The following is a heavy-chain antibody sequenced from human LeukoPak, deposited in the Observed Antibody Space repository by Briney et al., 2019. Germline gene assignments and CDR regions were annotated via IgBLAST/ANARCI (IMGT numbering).Heavy chain of an antibody. V-gene: IGHV4-38-2*01. J-gene: IGHJ4*02. CDR3: ARVKYSSGWYYYFDY. CDR1: GYSISSGYY. D-gene: IGHD6-19*01. CDR2: IYHSGST. Sequence: KTSETLSLTCAGSGYSISSGYYWGWIRQPPGKGLEWIGSIYHSGSTYYNPSLKSRVTISVDTSKNQFSLKLSSVTAADTAVYYCARVKYSSGWYYYFDYWGQGTLVTVSS.